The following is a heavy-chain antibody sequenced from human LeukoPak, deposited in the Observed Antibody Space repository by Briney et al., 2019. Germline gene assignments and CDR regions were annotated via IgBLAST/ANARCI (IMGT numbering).Heavy chain of an antibody. CDR1: GGSISSGSYY. CDR2: IYTSGST. Sequence: SQTLSLTCTVSGGSISSGSYYWSWIRQPAGKGLEWIGRIYTSGSTNYNPSLKSRVTISVDTSKNQFSLKLSSVTAADTAVYYCAREGSAFDIWGQGTMVTVSS. V-gene: IGHV4-61*02. CDR3: AREGSAFDI. J-gene: IGHJ3*02.